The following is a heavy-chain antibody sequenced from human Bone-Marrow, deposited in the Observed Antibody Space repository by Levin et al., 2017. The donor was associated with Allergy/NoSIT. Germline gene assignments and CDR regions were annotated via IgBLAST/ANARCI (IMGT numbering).Heavy chain of an antibody. V-gene: IGHV5-51*01. D-gene: IGHD3-16*01. CDR2: IYPGDSYA. J-gene: IGHJ5*01. CDR3: VKMITSFDWFES. Sequence: KSGESLKISCQGSGYSFPDFWIGWVRQTAGRGLEWVAIIYPGDSYAKYSPPFQGQVTISVDKSISTAYLQWSSLKASDTAMYYCVKMITSFDWFESWGQGTLVTVSS. CDR1: GYSFPDFW.